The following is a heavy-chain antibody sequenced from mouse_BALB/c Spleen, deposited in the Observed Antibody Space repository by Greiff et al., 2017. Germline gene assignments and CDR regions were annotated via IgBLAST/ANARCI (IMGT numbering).Heavy chain of an antibody. CDR1: GFTFSSYG. Sequence: EVQLVESGGGLVQPGGSLKLSCAASGFTFSSYGMSWVRQTPDKRLALVATINSNGGSTYYPDSVKGRFTISRDNAKNTLYLQMSSLKSEDTAMYYCARAYYRYDGGYYYAMDYWGQGTSVTVSS. CDR3: ARAYYRYDGGYYYAMDY. J-gene: IGHJ4*01. D-gene: IGHD2-14*01. CDR2: INSNGGST. V-gene: IGHV5-6-3*01.